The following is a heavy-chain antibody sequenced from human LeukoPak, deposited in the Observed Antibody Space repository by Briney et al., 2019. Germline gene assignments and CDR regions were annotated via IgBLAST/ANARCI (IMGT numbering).Heavy chain of an antibody. V-gene: IGHV3-30*03. CDR1: GFIFSNYG. CDR2: TSYDGRNK. J-gene: IGHJ4*02. D-gene: IGHD3-10*01. Sequence: GGSLRLSCAASGFIFSNYGMHWVRQAPGKGLEWVAVTSYDGRNKYYADSVKGRFTISRDNSKNTLYLQMNSLRAEDTAVYYCARVGADGSGFLFDYWGQGTLVTVSS. CDR3: ARVGADGSGFLFDY.